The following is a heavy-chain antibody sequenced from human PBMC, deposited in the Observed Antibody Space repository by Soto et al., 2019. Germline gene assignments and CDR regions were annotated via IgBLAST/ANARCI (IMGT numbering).Heavy chain of an antibody. CDR3: ANDLGTGDIWSAYYTYYYMDV. CDR2: ISGSGDNT. Sequence: EVQLLESGGGLVQPGGSLRLSCAASGFTFSSYALNWVRQAPGKGLEWVSVISGSGDNTYYADSVKGRFTITRDNSKNTLYMQLNSLRAEDTAVYYCANDLGTGDIWSAYYTYYYMDVWGKGTTVTVSS. V-gene: IGHV3-23*01. J-gene: IGHJ6*03. D-gene: IGHD3-3*01. CDR1: GFTFSSYA.